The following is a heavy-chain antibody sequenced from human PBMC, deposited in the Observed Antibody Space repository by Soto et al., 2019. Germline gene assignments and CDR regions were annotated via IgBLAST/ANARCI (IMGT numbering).Heavy chain of an antibody. CDR2: IYYSGST. J-gene: IGHJ4*02. Sequence: PSETLSLTCTVSGGSISSGGYYWSWIRQHPGKGLEWIGYIYYSGSTYYNPSLKSRVTISVDTSKNQFSLKLSSVTAADTAVYYCAREIYYDFWSRYSSFAYWGQGTMVTVSS. D-gene: IGHD3-3*01. CDR1: GGSISSGGYY. V-gene: IGHV4-31*03. CDR3: AREIYYDFWSRYSSFAY.